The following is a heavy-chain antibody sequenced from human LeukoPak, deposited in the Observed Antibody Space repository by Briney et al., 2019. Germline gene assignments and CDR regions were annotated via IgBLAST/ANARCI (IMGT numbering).Heavy chain of an antibody. Sequence: SETLSLTCAVYGGSFSGYYWSWIRQPPGKGLEWIGEINHSGSTNYNPSLKSRVTISVDTSKNQFSLKLGSVTAADTAVYYCARGLAYCGGDCYQTWGQGTLVTVSS. CDR1: GGSFSGYY. J-gene: IGHJ5*02. CDR3: ARGLAYCGGDCYQT. CDR2: INHSGST. D-gene: IGHD2-21*02. V-gene: IGHV4-34*01.